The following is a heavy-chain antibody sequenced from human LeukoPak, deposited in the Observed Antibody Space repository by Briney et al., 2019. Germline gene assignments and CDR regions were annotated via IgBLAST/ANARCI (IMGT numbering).Heavy chain of an antibody. V-gene: IGHV3-53*01. J-gene: IGHJ4*02. CDR2: IYSGGST. CDR3: ARPTYYYDSSGYLFDY. D-gene: IGHD3-22*01. Sequence: GGSLRLSCAASGFTVSSNYMSWVRQAPGKGLEWVSVIYSGGSTYYADSVKGRFTISRDNAKNSLYLQMNSLRAEDTAVYYYARPTYYYDSSGYLFDYWGQGTLVTVSS. CDR1: GFTVSSNY.